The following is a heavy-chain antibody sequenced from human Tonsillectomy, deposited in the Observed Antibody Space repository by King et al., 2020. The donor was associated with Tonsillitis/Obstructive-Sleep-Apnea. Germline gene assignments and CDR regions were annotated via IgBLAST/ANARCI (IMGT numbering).Heavy chain of an antibody. CDR3: EREVVVVPATYGWFEP. CDR1: GYTFTTYA. CDR2: INTNTGIP. D-gene: IGHD2-2*01. V-gene: IGHV7-4-1*02. Sequence: VQLVESGSELKKPGASVKVSCKASGYTFTTYAMNWVRQAPGQGLEWMGWINTNTGIPTYAQGFTGRFVFSLDTSVSTAYLQISSLKAEDTAVYYCEREVVVVPATYGWFEPWGQGTLVTVSS. J-gene: IGHJ5*02.